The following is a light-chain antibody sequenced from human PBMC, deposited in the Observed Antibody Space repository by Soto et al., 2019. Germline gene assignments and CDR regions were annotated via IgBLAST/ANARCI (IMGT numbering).Light chain of an antibody. CDR1: QSVSSD. J-gene: IGKJ3*01. CDR2: GAS. Sequence: IVMTQSPATLSVSPGERATLSCRASQSVSSDLAWYQQKPGQAPRLLIYGASTRATGIPARFSGSGSGTEFTLTISSLQSEDFAVCYCQHYNNWPFTFGPGTKVDIK. CDR3: QHYNNWPFT. V-gene: IGKV3-15*01.